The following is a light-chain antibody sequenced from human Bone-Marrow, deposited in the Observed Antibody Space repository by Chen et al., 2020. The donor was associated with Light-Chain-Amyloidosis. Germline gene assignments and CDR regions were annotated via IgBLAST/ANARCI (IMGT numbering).Light chain of an antibody. CDR3: QSADSSGTYEGI. V-gene: IGLV3-25*03. CDR2: RDT. J-gene: IGLJ2*01. Sequence: SYELTQPPSVSVSPGQTARITCSGDDLPTKYAYWYQQKPGQAPVLVIHRDTERPSGSSERFSGSSSGTTATSTISGVQAEDEAHHHCQSADSSGTYEGIFGGGTKLTVL. CDR1: DLPTKY.